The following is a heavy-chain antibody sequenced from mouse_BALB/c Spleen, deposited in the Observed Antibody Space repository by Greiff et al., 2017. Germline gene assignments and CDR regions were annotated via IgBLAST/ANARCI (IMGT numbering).Heavy chain of an antibody. D-gene: IGHD2-13*01. J-gene: IGHJ1*01. CDR1: GFTFSSYA. CDR2: ISSGGSYT. V-gene: IGHV5-9-4*01. CDR3: AREGTTYFDV. Sequence: EVQRVESGGGLVKPGGSLKLSCAASGFTFSSYAMSWVRQSPEKRLEWVAEISSGGSYTYYPDTVTGRFTISRDNAKNTLYLEMSSLRSEDTAMYYCAREGTTYFDVWGAGTTVTVSS.